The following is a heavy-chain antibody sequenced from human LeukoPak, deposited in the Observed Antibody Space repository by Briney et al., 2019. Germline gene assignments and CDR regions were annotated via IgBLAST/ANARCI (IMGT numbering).Heavy chain of an antibody. CDR3: AKFVSGSYHCFDY. V-gene: IGHV3-23*01. CDR2: ISGSGT. CDR1: GFTFSSSA. Sequence: GGSLRLSCAVSGFTFSSSAMSWVRQAPGKGLEWVSGISGSGTYYADSVKGRFTISRDNSKDTLYLQMNSLRAEDTAICYCAKFVSGSYHCFDYWGQGTLVTVSS. J-gene: IGHJ4*02. D-gene: IGHD3-16*02.